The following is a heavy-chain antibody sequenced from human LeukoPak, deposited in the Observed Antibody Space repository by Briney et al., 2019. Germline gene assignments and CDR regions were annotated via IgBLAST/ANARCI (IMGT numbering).Heavy chain of an antibody. CDR1: GGTFSSYA. Sequence: ASVKVSCKASGGTFSSYAISWVRQAPGQGLEWMGGIIPIFGTANYAQKFQGRVTITADESTSTAYMELSSLRSEDTAVYYCARARGMDPSSGCDYWGQGTLVTVSS. CDR2: IIPIFGTA. D-gene: IGHD3-22*01. CDR3: ARARGMDPSSGCDY. J-gene: IGHJ4*02. V-gene: IGHV1-69*13.